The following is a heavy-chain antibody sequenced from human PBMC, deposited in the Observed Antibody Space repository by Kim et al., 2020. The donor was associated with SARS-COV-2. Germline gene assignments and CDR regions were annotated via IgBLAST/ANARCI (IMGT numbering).Heavy chain of an antibody. CDR1: GGSFSGYY. V-gene: IGHV4-34*01. CDR3: ARVGPIVVVPAAIFFQSKNYGMDV. CDR2: INHSGST. Sequence: SETLSLTCAVYGGSFSGYYWSWIRQPPGKGLEWIGEINHSGSTNYNPSLKSRVTISVDTSKNQFSLKLSSVTAADTAVYYCARVGPIVVVPAAIFFQSKNYGMDVWGQGTTVTVSS. D-gene: IGHD2-2*02. J-gene: IGHJ6*02.